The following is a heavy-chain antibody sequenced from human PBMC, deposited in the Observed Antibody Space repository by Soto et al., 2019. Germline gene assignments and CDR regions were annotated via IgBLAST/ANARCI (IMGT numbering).Heavy chain of an antibody. Sequence: PGESLKISCKGSGFSFTTYWIAWVRQMPGKGLEWMGIIYPGDSKTTYSPSFQGQVIISADKSISTAYLQWSSLKASDTAMYYCARHARPYDILTGSTVARLDYWGQGTLVTVSS. CDR3: ARHARPYDILTGSTVARLDY. D-gene: IGHD3-9*01. CDR2: IYPGDSKT. V-gene: IGHV5-51*01. CDR1: GFSFTTYW. J-gene: IGHJ4*02.